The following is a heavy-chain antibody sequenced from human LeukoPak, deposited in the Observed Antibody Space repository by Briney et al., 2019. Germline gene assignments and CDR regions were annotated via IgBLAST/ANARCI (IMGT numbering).Heavy chain of an antibody. CDR1: GASISSRPYY. CDR3: ARTPGDYGSWYFDL. CDR2: ISNSGST. J-gene: IGHJ2*01. V-gene: IGHV4-39*01. D-gene: IGHD4-17*01. Sequence: PSETLSLTCTVSGASISSRPYYWGWIRQPPGKGLEWIGRISNSGSTYYSPSLKSRVTISVDTSKNQFSLKPRSVTAADTAVYYCARTPGDYGSWYFDLWGRGTLVTVSS.